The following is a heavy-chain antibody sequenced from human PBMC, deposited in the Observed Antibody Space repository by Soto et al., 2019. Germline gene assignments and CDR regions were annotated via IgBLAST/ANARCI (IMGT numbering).Heavy chain of an antibody. Sequence: PGESLKISCKGSGYSFTSYWISWVRQMPGKGLEWMGRIDPSDSYTNYSPSFQGHVTISADKSISTAYLQWSSLKASDTAMYYCARHGNYDILTGPSYYYYGMDVCGQGTTVTVTS. CDR1: GYSFTSYW. CDR3: ARHGNYDILTGPSYYYYGMDV. D-gene: IGHD3-9*01. J-gene: IGHJ6*02. CDR2: IDPSDSYT. V-gene: IGHV5-10-1*01.